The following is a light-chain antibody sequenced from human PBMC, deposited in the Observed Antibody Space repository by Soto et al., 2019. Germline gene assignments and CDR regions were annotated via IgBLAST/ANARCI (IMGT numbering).Light chain of an antibody. CDR3: QQYGNSIPIT. J-gene: IGKJ5*01. CDR2: DAS. V-gene: IGKV3-11*01. Sequence: EIVLTQSPATLSLSPGERATLSCMSSQSVYRSLAWYQQKPGQAPRPLIYDASNRATGVPARFSGSGSGTDFTLTISRLEPEDFAVYYCQQYGNSIPITFGQGTRLEIK. CDR1: QSVYRS.